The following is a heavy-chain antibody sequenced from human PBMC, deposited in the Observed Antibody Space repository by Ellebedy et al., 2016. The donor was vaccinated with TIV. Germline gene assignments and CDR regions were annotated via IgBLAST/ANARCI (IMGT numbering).Heavy chain of an antibody. CDR2: ISSSTATI. CDR3: ARLLPGRGVIRWNGMDV. Sequence: GESLKISCDASGITFSTYSMNWVRQAPGNGLEWVSYISSSTATIYYADSVQGRFTISRDNAKQPLYLQMNYLRDEDTAIYYCARLLPGRGVIRWNGMDVWGQGTTVTVSS. V-gene: IGHV3-48*02. CDR1: GITFSTYS. J-gene: IGHJ6*02. D-gene: IGHD3-10*01.